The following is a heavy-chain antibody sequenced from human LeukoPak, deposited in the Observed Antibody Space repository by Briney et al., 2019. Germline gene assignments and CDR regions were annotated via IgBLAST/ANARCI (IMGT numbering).Heavy chain of an antibody. V-gene: IGHV3-30*18. J-gene: IGHJ5*02. CDR3: AKERSTMVRGVISRWFDP. D-gene: IGHD3-10*01. Sequence: GSLRLSCAASGFTFSSYGMHWVRQAPGKGLEWVAVISYDGSNKYYADSVKGRSTISRDNSKNTLYLQMNSLRAEDTAVYYCAKERSTMVRGVISRWFDPWGQGTLVTVSS. CDR2: ISYDGSNK. CDR1: GFTFSSYG.